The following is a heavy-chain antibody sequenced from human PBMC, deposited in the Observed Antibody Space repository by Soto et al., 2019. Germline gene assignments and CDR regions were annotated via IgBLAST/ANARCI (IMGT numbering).Heavy chain of an antibody. Sequence: RASVKVSCKVSGYTLTELSMHWVRQAPGKGLEWMGGFDPEDGETIYAQKFQGRVTMTEDTSTDTAYMELSSLRSEDTAVYYCACVDGYYDNSGYLDSCGQGTLVTVSS. V-gene: IGHV1-24*01. CDR2: FDPEDGET. CDR3: ACVDGYYDNSGYLDS. CDR1: GYTLTELS. D-gene: IGHD3-22*01. J-gene: IGHJ5*01.